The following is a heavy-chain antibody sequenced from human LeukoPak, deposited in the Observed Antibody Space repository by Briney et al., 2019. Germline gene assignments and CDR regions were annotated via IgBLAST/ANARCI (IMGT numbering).Heavy chain of an antibody. J-gene: IGHJ4*02. D-gene: IGHD1-26*01. CDR2: TSYSEGT. CDR3: ATADWESFYFDS. V-gene: IGHV4-31*03. CDR1: GGSVSRGGYY. Sequence: SETLSLTCTVSGGSVSRGGYYWNWIRQHPGKGLEWIGFTSYSEGTYYNPSLMSRITISVDRSPNQFPLKMRDVTAADTAVYFCATADWESFYFDSWGQGVLVAVSS.